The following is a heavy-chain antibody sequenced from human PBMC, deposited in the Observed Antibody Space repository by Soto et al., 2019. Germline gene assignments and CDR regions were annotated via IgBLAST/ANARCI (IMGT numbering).Heavy chain of an antibody. CDR1: VFTFISYA. V-gene: IGHV3-23*01. Sequence: GWSLRLSCASSVFTFISYAMNWVRQTPGKGLEWVSAISGPGHRAYYADPVKGRFTVSSDSAKEVVYLQMNSLRAEDTATYFCARGRIQLWSDMDVWGQGTTVTVSS. D-gene: IGHD5-18*01. CDR2: ISGPGHRA. J-gene: IGHJ6*02. CDR3: ARGRIQLWSDMDV.